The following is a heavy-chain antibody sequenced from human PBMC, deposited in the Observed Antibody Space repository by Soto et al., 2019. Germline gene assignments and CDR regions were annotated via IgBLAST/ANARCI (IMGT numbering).Heavy chain of an antibody. Sequence: GASVKVSCKASGGTFSSYTISWVRQAPGQGLEWMGWISPNHGITNYAQKLQGRVTMTTDTSTSTAYMELRSLRSDDTAVYYCAREDSSGYPDYWGQGTLVTVSS. CDR1: GGTFSSYT. V-gene: IGHV1-18*01. CDR2: ISPNHGIT. CDR3: AREDSSGYPDY. J-gene: IGHJ4*02. D-gene: IGHD3-22*01.